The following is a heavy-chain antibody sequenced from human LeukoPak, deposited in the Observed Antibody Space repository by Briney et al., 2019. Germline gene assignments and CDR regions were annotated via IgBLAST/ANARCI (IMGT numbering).Heavy chain of an antibody. CDR3: TRGSYYYY. D-gene: IGHD3-10*01. J-gene: IGHJ4*02. V-gene: IGHV3-48*01. CDR2: IGSSSAI. Sequence: GGSLRLSCAASGFTFSNYRMNWVRQAPGKGLEWISYIGSSSAIYYTDSVKGRFTVSRDNAKNSLYLQMNSLRAEDTAVYYCTRGSYYYYWGQGTLVTVSS. CDR1: GFTFSNYR.